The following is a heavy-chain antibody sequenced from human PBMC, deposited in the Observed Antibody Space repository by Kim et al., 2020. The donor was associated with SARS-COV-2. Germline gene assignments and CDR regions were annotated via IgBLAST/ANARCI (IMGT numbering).Heavy chain of an antibody. Sequence: SRVTISVDTSKNQFSLKLSSVTAADTAVYYCASLPQQLTSPDYYYYGMDVWGQGTTVTVSS. D-gene: IGHD6-13*01. V-gene: IGHV4-39*01. CDR3: ASLPQQLTSPDYYYYGMDV. J-gene: IGHJ6*02.